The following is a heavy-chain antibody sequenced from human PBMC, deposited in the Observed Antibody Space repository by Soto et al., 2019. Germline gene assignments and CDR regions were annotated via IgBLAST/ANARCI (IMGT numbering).Heavy chain of an antibody. Sequence: TSETLSLTCAVSGGSISSSNWWSWVRQPPGKGLEWIGEIYHSGSTNYNPSLKSRVTISVDKSKNQFSLKLSSVTAADTAVYYCARLKGCYDILTGYALFDYWGQGTLVTVSS. CDR1: GGSISSSNW. V-gene: IGHV4-4*02. J-gene: IGHJ4*02. CDR2: IYHSGST. CDR3: ARLKGCYDILTGYALFDY. D-gene: IGHD3-9*01.